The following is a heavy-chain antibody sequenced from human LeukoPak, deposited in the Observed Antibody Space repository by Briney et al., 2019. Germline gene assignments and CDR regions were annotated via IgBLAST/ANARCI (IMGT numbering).Heavy chain of an antibody. V-gene: IGHV1-69*13. J-gene: IGHJ6*02. CDR2: IIPIFGTA. Sequence: SVKVSCKASGGTFSSYAISWVRQAPGQGLEWMGGIIPIFGTANYAQKFQGRVTITADESTSTAYMELSSLRSEDTAVYYCARGGLGYCSSTSCRGISYYYYGMDVWGQGTTVTVSS. CDR1: GGTFSSYA. CDR3: ARGGLGYCSSTSCRGISYYYYGMDV. D-gene: IGHD2-2*01.